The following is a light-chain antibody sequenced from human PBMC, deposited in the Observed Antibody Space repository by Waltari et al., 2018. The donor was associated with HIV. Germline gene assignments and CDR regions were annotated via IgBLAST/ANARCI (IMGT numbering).Light chain of an antibody. CDR2: RNT. CDR1: SPNIGSNF. Sequence: QSVLTQPPSASGTPGHSVTISCSGSSPNIGSNFVYWYQQLPGAAPKLLIYRNTQRPSGVPDRCSGSKSGTSASLAISGLRSEDEADYYCAAWDDSLREVFGGGTKLTVL. CDR3: AAWDDSLREV. V-gene: IGLV1-47*01. J-gene: IGLJ3*02.